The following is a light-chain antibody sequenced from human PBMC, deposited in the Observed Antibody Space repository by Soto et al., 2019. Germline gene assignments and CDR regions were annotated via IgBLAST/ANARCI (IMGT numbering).Light chain of an antibody. Sequence: EVVMTQSPATLSVSPGERATLSCRASQSVGSNLAWYQQKPGQAPRLLIYGASTRATGIPARFSGSGSGTEFSLTISGLEPEDFAVYFCQQYNNWPPTFGQGTKVDIK. CDR1: QSVGSN. CDR3: QQYNNWPPT. CDR2: GAS. J-gene: IGKJ1*01. V-gene: IGKV3-15*01.